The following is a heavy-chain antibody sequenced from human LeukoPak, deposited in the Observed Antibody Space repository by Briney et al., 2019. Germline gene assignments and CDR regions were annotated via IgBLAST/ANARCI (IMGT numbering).Heavy chain of an antibody. CDR2: ISSSSSTI. Sequence: GGSLRLSCAASGFTFSSYSMNRVRQAPGKGLEWVSYISSSSSTIYYADSVKGRFTISRDNAKNSLYLQMNSLRAEDTAVYYCARDTVTDYYYYMDVWGKGTTVTVSS. CDR1: GFTFSSYS. CDR3: ARDTVTDYYYYMDV. V-gene: IGHV3-48*01. J-gene: IGHJ6*03. D-gene: IGHD4-17*01.